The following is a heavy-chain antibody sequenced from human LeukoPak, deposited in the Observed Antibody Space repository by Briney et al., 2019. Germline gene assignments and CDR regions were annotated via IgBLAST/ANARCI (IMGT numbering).Heavy chain of an antibody. V-gene: IGHV1-18*01. J-gene: IGHJ4*02. CDR3: ARVRGGRLTYYYDSSGYLNY. Sequence: ASVKVSCKASGYTFTSYGISWVRQAPGQGLEWMGWISAYNGNTNYAQKLQGRVTMTTDTSTSTAYMELRSLRSDDTAVYYCARVRGGRLTYYYDSSGYLNYWGQGTLVTVSS. CDR1: GYTFTSYG. CDR2: ISAYNGNT. D-gene: IGHD3-22*01.